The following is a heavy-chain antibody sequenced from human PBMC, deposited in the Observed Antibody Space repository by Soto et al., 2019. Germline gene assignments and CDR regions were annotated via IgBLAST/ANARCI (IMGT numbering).Heavy chain of an antibody. J-gene: IGHJ3*02. CDR2: IIPIFGTA. CDR3: AGGGWGGECWGGGDAFDI. Sequence: VQVSCKASGGTFSSYAISWVRQAPGQGLEWMGGIIPIFGTANYAQKFQGRVTITADESTSTAYMGLSSLRSEETAVYYCAGGGWGGECWGGGDAFDIWGQGTRGTVS. D-gene: IGHD2-21*01. CDR1: GGTFSSYA. V-gene: IGHV1-69*01.